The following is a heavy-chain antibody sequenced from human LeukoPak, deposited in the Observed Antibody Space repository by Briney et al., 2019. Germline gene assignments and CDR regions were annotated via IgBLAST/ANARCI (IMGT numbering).Heavy chain of an antibody. D-gene: IGHD2-15*01. J-gene: IGHJ6*02. CDR2: ISSSSSYI. Sequence: GGSLRLSCAASGFTFSSYSMNRVRQAPGKGLEWVSSISSSSSYIYYADSVKGRFTISRDNAKNSLYLQMNSLRAEDTAVYYCARVVVVVAALGGPMDVWGQGTTVTVSS. CDR1: GFTFSSYS. V-gene: IGHV3-21*01. CDR3: ARVVVVVAALGGPMDV.